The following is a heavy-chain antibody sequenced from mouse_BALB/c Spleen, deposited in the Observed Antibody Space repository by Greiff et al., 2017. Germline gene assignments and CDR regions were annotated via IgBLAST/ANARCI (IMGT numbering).Heavy chain of an antibody. Sequence: QVQLKESGPGLVQPSQSLSITCTVSGFSLTSYGVHWVRQSPGKGLEWLGVIWSGGSTDYNAAFISRLSISKDNSKSQVFFKMNSLQANDTAIYYCASPVWRSYAMDYWGQGTSVTVSS. D-gene: IGHD2-10*02. CDR2: IWSGGST. CDR3: ASPVWRSYAMDY. V-gene: IGHV2-2*02. J-gene: IGHJ4*01. CDR1: GFSLTSYG.